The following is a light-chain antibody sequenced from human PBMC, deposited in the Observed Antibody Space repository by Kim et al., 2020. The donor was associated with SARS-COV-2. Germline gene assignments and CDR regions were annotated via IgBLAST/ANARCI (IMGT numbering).Light chain of an antibody. V-gene: IGKV3-11*01. CDR2: DAS. CDR1: QSVSSS. J-gene: IGKJ4*01. Sequence: EIVLTQSPATLSLSPGERATLSCRASQSVSSSLAWYQQKPGQAPRLLIYDASNRATGIPARFSGSGSGTDFTLTISSLEPEDFAVYYCQQRINLPPSLTFGGRTKVDIK. CDR3: QQRINLPPSLT.